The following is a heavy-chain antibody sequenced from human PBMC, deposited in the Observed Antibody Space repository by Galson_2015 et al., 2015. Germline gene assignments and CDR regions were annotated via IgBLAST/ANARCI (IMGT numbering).Heavy chain of an antibody. Sequence: SLRLSCAASGITFSDYYMSWIRQTPGKGLEWLSYISHSEKTVYYADSVEGRFTISRDNAKNSVFLQMNSLRAEDTAIYYCATYLRAWELLPRGYFEYWGQGALVTVSS. J-gene: IGHJ4*02. CDR2: ISHSEKTV. V-gene: IGHV3-11*01. CDR1: GITFSDYY. CDR3: ATYLRAWELLPRGYFEY. D-gene: IGHD1-26*01.